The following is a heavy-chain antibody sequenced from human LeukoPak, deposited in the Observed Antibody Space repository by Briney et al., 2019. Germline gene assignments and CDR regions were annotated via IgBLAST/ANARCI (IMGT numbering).Heavy chain of an antibody. CDR1: GGTFSSYA. CDR2: IIPIFGTA. V-gene: IGHV1-69*05. J-gene: IGHJ4*02. D-gene: IGHD3-22*01. Sequence: SVKVSCKASGGTFSSYAISWVRQAPGQGLEWMGGIIPIFGTANYAQKFQGRVTITTDESTSTAYMELSSLRSEDTAVYYCARENTSGYYADYWGQGTLVTVSS. CDR3: ARENTSGYYADY.